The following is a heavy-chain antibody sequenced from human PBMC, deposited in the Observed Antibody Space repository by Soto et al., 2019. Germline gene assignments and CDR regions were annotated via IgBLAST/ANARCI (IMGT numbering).Heavy chain of an antibody. CDR2: IYYSGST. CDR3: ARGLRATMVRGVIIDSNWFDP. CDR1: GGSISSGGYY. Sequence: QVQLQESGPGLVKPSQTLSLTCTVSGGSISSGGYYWSWIRQHPGKGLEWIGYIYYSGSTYYNPSLKSRVTISVDTSKNQFSLKLSSVTAADTAVYYCARGLRATMVRGVIIDSNWFDPWGQGTLVTVSS. D-gene: IGHD3-10*01. V-gene: IGHV4-31*03. J-gene: IGHJ5*02.